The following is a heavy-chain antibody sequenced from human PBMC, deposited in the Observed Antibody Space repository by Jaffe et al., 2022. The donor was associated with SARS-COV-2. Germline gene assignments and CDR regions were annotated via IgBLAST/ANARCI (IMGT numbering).Heavy chain of an antibody. CDR3: VRLIMTGTNFDP. CDR1: GGSVSRNSYY. V-gene: IGHV4-39*01. CDR2: ISYGGST. J-gene: IGHJ5*02. Sequence: QLQLQESGPGLVKPSETLSLTCTVSGGSVSRNSYYWGWMRQPPGKGLEWIGHISYGGSTYYNPSLKSRATVFVDTAKNQFSLRLSPVTAADTAVYYCVRLIMTGTNFDPWGQGTLVTVSS. D-gene: IGHD3-9*01.